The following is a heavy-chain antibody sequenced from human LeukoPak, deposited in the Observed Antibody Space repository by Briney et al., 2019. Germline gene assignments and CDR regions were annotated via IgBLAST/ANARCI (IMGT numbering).Heavy chain of an antibody. CDR1: GFTFSNAW. J-gene: IGHJ4*02. CDR3: TTSNLVATPKFHY. CDR2: IKTNTDGGTT. Sequence: PGGSLRLSCAASGFTFSNAWMSWVRQAPGKGLEWVGLIKTNTDGGTTDYEAPVKGRFTISRDDSKNTLYLQMNSLKSEDTAVYYCTTSNLVATPKFHYWGQGTLVTVSS. D-gene: IGHD5-12*01. V-gene: IGHV3-15*01.